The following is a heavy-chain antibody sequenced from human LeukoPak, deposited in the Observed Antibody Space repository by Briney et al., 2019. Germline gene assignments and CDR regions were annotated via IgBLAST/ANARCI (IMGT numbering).Heavy chain of an antibody. J-gene: IGHJ5*02. CDR1: GFTFSSYW. Sequence: GGSLRLSCAASGFTFSSYWMHWVRQAPGKGLMWLSRINSDESSTSYADSVKGRFTISRDNAQNTLYLQMNSLRAEDTAVYYCARESDGSGSPPFDPWGQGTLVTVSS. V-gene: IGHV3-74*01. CDR3: ARESDGSGSPPFDP. CDR2: INSDESST. D-gene: IGHD3-10*01.